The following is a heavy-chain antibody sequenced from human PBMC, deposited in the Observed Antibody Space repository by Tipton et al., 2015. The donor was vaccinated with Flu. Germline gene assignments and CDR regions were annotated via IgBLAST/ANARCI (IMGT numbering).Heavy chain of an antibody. Sequence: VQSGGSLRLSCVASGFTFSTYEMNWVRQAPGKGLEWVSYISGGANSIYYADSVKGRFTISRDNAKNSVYLRMNSLRAEDTAVYYCARWLQDNNYGLDVWGKGTTVTVSS. D-gene: IGHD5-24*01. J-gene: IGHJ6*04. CDR2: ISGGANSI. CDR3: ARWLQDNNYGLDV. V-gene: IGHV3-48*03. CDR1: GFTFSTYE.